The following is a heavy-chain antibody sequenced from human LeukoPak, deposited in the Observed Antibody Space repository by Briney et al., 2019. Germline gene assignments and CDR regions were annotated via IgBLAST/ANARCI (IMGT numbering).Heavy chain of an antibody. D-gene: IGHD6-19*01. CDR1: GCSVSSISYY. CDR3: ARQWLAVTYFDY. V-gene: IGHV4-39*01. J-gene: IGHJ4*02. CDR2: IYYSGST. Sequence: SPSVTLSLTCTVSGCSVSSISYYWGWIRQPLGKRLELIGSIYYSGSTYYNPSLKSRVTISVDTSKNQVSLKLSSVTAADTAVYYCARQWLAVTYFDYWGQGTLVTVSS.